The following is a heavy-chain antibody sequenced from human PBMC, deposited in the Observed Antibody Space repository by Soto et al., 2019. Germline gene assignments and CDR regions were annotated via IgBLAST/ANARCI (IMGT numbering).Heavy chain of an antibody. D-gene: IGHD3-3*01. CDR1: GFTFSSYA. J-gene: IGHJ5*02. CDR2: ISGSGGST. V-gene: IGHV3-23*01. Sequence: PGGSLRLSCAASGFTFSSYAMSWVRQAPGKGLEWVSAISGSGGSTYYADSVKGRFTISRDNSKNTLYLQMNSLRAEDTAVYYCAKDRAYYDFCSGSNNWFDPWGQGTLVTVSS. CDR3: AKDRAYYDFCSGSNNWFDP.